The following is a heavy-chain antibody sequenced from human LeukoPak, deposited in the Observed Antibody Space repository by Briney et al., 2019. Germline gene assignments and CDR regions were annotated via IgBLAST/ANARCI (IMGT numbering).Heavy chain of an antibody. V-gene: IGHV1-18*04. Sequence: ASVKVSCKASGYTFTGYYMHWVRQAPGQGLEWMGWISAYNGNTNYAQKLQGRVTMTTDTSTSTAYMELRSLRSDDTAVYYCARDGSGSYQSWGQGTLVTVSS. J-gene: IGHJ5*02. CDR2: ISAYNGNT. CDR3: ARDGSGSYQS. CDR1: GYTFTGYY. D-gene: IGHD3-10*01.